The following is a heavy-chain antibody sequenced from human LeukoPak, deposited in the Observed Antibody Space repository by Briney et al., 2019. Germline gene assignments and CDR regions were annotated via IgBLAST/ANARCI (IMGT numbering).Heavy chain of an antibody. CDR2: ISGSGGST. CDR1: GFTLSSYA. J-gene: IGHJ4*02. V-gene: IGHV3-23*01. D-gene: IGHD3-22*01. CDR3: ATRSLEYYDSSGAADY. Sequence: GGPLRLSCAASGFTLSSYAMSWVRQAPGKGLEWVSAISGSGGSTYYADSVKGRFTISRDNSKNTLYLQMNSLRAEDTAVYYCATRSLEYYDSSGAADYWGQGTLVTVSS.